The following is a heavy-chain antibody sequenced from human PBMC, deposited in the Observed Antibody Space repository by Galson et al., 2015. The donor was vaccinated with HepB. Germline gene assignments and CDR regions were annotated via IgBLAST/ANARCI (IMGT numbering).Heavy chain of an antibody. J-gene: IGHJ4*02. CDR1: GFTFSSYA. D-gene: IGHD1-26*01. Sequence: SLRLSCAASGFTFSSYAMSWVRQAPGKGLEWVSAISGSGGSTYYADSVKGRFTISRDNSKNTLYLQMNSLRAEDTAVYYCANTQNTGREWELLFYFDYWGQGTLVTVSS. CDR2: ISGSGGST. CDR3: ANTQNTGREWELLFYFDY. V-gene: IGHV3-23*01.